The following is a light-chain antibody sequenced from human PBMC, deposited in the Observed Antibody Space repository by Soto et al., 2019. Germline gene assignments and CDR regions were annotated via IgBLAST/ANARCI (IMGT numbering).Light chain of an antibody. J-gene: IGKJ1*01. CDR3: QQYNNWPPAT. CDR1: QTITSN. Sequence: EIVMTQSPATLSVSPGERATLSCRASQTITSNLALYQQKPGQAPRLLIYGASTRATGVPARFSGSGSGTEFTLTISSLQSEDFSVYYCQQYNNWPPATFGQGTQVEIK. CDR2: GAS. V-gene: IGKV3-15*01.